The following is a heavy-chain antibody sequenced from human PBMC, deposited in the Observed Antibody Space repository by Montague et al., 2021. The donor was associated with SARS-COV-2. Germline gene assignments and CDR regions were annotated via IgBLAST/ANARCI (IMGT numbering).Heavy chain of an antibody. CDR3: ARRWDSSSWYRDDAFDI. Sequence: SETLSLICTVSGGSISSSSYYWGWIRQPPGKGLEWIGSIYYRGSTYYNPSLKSRVTISVDTSKNQFSLKLSSVTAADTAVYYCARRWDSSSWYRDDAFDIWGQGTMVTVSS. CDR2: IYYRGST. D-gene: IGHD6-13*01. V-gene: IGHV4-39*01. CDR1: GGSISSSSYY. J-gene: IGHJ3*02.